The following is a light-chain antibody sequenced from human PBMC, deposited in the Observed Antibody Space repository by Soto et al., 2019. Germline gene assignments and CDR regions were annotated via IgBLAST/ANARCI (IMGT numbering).Light chain of an antibody. J-gene: IGLJ2*01. Sequence: QSVLTQPASVSGSPGQSITISCTGTSSDVGDYHYVSWYQQHPGKAPKLMIYDVTNRPSGVSNRFSGSKSGNTASLTISGLQAEDEAGYYCSSYTSRSTLVLFGVGTKLTVL. CDR3: SSYTSRSTLVL. CDR2: DVT. V-gene: IGLV2-14*01. CDR1: SSDVGDYHY.